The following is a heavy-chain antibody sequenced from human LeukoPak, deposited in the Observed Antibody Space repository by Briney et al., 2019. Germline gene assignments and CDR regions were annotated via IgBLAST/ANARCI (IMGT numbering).Heavy chain of an antibody. D-gene: IGHD1-26*01. Sequence: ASVKVSCKASGGTFSSYAISWVRQAPGQGLEWMGGIIPIFGTANYAQKFQGRVTITADKSTSTAYMELSSLRSEDTAVYYCARDLGPRLYSGSYYDWFDPWGQGTLVTVSS. CDR3: ARDLGPRLYSGSYYDWFDP. J-gene: IGHJ5*02. CDR1: GGTFSSYA. V-gene: IGHV1-69*06. CDR2: IIPIFGTA.